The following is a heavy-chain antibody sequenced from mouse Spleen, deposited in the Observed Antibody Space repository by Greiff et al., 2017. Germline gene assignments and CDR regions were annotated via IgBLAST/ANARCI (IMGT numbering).Heavy chain of an antibody. J-gene: IGHJ1*03. CDR1: GYTFTDYE. V-gene: IGHV1-15*01. D-gene: IGHD2-1*01. CDR2: IDPETGGT. CDR3: TRFYYGNYGYFDV. Sequence: QVQLQQSGAELVRPGASVTLSCKASGYTFTDYEMHWVKQTPVHGLEWIGAIDPETGGTAYNQKFKGKAILTADKSSSTAYMELRSLTSEDSAVYYCTRFYYGNYGYFDVWGTGTTVTVSS.